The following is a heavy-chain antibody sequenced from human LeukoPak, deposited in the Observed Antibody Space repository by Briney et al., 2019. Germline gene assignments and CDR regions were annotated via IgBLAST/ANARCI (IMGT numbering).Heavy chain of an antibody. CDR1: GFTFSSYT. V-gene: IGHV3-21*01. J-gene: IGHJ4*02. CDR3: AKDYYDSSGLFDY. Sequence: GGSLRLSCAASGFTFSSYTMNWVRQAPGKGLEWVSSISSTDSYIYYADSVKGRFTISRDNSKNTLYLQMNSLRAEDTAVYYCAKDYYDSSGLFDYWGQGTLVTVSS. D-gene: IGHD3-22*01. CDR2: ISSTDSYI.